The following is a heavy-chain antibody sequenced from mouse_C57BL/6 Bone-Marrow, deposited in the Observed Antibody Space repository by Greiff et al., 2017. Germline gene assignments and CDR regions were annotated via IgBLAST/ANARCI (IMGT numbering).Heavy chain of an antibody. CDR2: ISSGGSYT. J-gene: IGHJ4*01. D-gene: IGHD3-2*02. CDR3: ARRQLRLRAMDY. Sequence: EVQVVESGGDLVKPGGSLKLSCAASGFTFSSYGMSWVRQTPDKRLEWVATISSGGSYTYYPDSVKGRFTISRDNAKNTLYLQMSSLKSEDTAMYYCARRQLRLRAMDYWGQGTSVTVSS. V-gene: IGHV5-6*01. CDR1: GFTFSSYG.